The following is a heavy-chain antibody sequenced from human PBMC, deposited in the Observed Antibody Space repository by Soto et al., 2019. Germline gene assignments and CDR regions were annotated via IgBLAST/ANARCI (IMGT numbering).Heavy chain of an antibody. CDR1: GFTFSSYA. CDR3: AKDKQAGYSSSWKDY. J-gene: IGHJ4*02. V-gene: IGHV3-23*01. Sequence: PGGSLRPSCAASGFTFSSYAMSWVRQAPGKGLEWVSAISGSGGSTYYADSVKGRFTISRDNSKNTLYLQMNSLRAEDTAVYYCAKDKQAGYSSSWKDYWGQGTLVTVSS. D-gene: IGHD6-13*01. CDR2: ISGSGGST.